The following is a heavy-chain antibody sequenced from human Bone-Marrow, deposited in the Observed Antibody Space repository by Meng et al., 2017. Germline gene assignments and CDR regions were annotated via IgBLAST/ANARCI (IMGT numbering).Heavy chain of an antibody. V-gene: IGHV1-2*06. J-gene: IGHJ4*02. CDR2: IDPNNDHT. Sequence: QVELLPSRPEVKKHGASVNLSCKPSGYTFAAYWIHWLRQAPGQGLEWMGRIDPNNDHTQYAQNFQGRVTMTSDTSISTVYMELNGLRSDDTAVYYCARDEDISAAGKLFGDYWGQGTLVTVSS. D-gene: IGHD6-13*01. CDR1: GYTFAAYW. CDR3: ARDEDISAAGKLFGDY.